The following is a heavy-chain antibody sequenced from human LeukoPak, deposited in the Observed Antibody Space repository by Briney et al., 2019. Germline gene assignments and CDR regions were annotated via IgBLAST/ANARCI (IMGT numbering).Heavy chain of an antibody. CDR1: GNYW. CDR3: VSFYETY. J-gene: IGHJ4*02. V-gene: IGHV3-74*01. Sequence: GGSLRLSCAASGNYWMHWVRQAPGKGLVWVSHINSDGSWTSYADSVKGRFTISKDNAKNTVYLQMNSLRAEDTAVYYCVSFYETYWGRGTLVTVSS. D-gene: IGHD2/OR15-2a*01. CDR2: INSDGSWT.